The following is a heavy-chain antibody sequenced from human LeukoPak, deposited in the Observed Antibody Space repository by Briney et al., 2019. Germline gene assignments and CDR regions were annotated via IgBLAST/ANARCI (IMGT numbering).Heavy chain of an antibody. CDR1: GFTFNNYA. CDR3: AKGAAIDH. V-gene: IGHV3-23*01. CDR2: VTGPADTT. Sequence: GGSLRLSCAASGFTFNNYAMNWVRQAPGEVLEWDAAVTGPADTTYYADSVKGRFTISRDSFKDTLYLQMNRLGAEDTALYYCAKGAAIDHWGQGTLVTVSS. J-gene: IGHJ4*02. D-gene: IGHD5-24*01.